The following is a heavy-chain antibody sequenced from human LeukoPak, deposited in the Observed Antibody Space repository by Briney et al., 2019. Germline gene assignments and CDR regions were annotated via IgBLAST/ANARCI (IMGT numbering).Heavy chain of an antibody. CDR2: INLSGGST. CDR1: GYTFTTYS. CDR3: ARDDGESY. Sequence: ASVKVSCKASGYTFTTYSMHWVRQAPGQGLEWMAIINLSGGSTDYTQKFQGRVTMTRDTSISTAYMELSRLRSDDTAVYYCARDDGESYWGQGALVTVSS. V-gene: IGHV1-46*01. D-gene: IGHD3-10*01. J-gene: IGHJ4*02.